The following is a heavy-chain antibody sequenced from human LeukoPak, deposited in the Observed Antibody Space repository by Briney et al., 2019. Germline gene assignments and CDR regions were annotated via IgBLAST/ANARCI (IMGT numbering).Heavy chain of an antibody. D-gene: IGHD3-10*01. CDR3: ARWYYYGSGKSNWFDP. CDR1: GGSISSSSYY. V-gene: IGHV4-39*07. Sequence: PSETLPLTCTVSGGSISSSSYYWGWIRQPPGKGLEWIGSIYYSGSTYYNPSLKSRVTISVDTSKNQFSLKLSSVTAADTAVYYCARWYYYGSGKSNWFDPWGQGTLVTVSS. J-gene: IGHJ5*02. CDR2: IYYSGST.